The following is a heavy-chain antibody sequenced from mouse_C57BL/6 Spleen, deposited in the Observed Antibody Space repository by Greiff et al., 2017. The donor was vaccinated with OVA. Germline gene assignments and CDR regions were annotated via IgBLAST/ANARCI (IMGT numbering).Heavy chain of an antibody. CDR2: IYPGSGST. CDR3: ATMITTGPYAMDD. CDR1: GYTFTSYW. D-gene: IGHD2-4*01. V-gene: IGHV1-55*01. Sequence: QVQLKQSGAELVKPGASVKMSCKASGYTFTSYWITWVKQRPGQGLEWIGDIYPGSGSTNYNEKFKSKATLTVDTSSSTAYMQLSSLTSEDSAVYYCATMITTGPYAMDDWGQGTSVTVSS. J-gene: IGHJ4*01.